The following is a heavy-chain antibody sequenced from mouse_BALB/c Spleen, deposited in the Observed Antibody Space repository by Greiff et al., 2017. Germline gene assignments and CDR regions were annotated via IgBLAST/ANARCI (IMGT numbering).Heavy chain of an antibody. CDR2: ISYSGST. Sequence: EVQGVESGPGLVKPSQSLSLTCTVTGYSITTDYAWNWIRQFPGNKLEWMGYISYSGSTSYNPSLKSRISITRDTSKNQFFLQLNSVTTEDTATYYCARRDYDLDSYFDYWGQGTTLTVSS. J-gene: IGHJ2*01. D-gene: IGHD2-4*01. CDR1: GYSITTDYA. V-gene: IGHV3-2*02. CDR3: ARRDYDLDSYFDY.